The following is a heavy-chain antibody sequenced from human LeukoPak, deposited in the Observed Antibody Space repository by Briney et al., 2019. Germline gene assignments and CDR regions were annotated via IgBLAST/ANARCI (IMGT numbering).Heavy chain of an antibody. CDR2: MNPNSGNT. Sequence: ASVKVSCKASGYTFTSYDINWVRQATGQGLEWMGWMNPNSGNTGYAQKFQGRVTMTRNTSISTVYMELSSLRSEDTAVYYCARALRGPYYDFWSGQRHYYYYGMDVWGQGTTVTVSS. V-gene: IGHV1-8*01. CDR1: GYTFTSYD. D-gene: IGHD3-3*01. J-gene: IGHJ6*02. CDR3: ARALRGPYYDFWSGQRHYYYYGMDV.